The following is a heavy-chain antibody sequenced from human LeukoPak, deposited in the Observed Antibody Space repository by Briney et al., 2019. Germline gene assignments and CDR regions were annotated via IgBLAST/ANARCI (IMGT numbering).Heavy chain of an antibody. CDR1: GFTFSSYA. V-gene: IGHV3-23*01. J-gene: IGHJ4*02. Sequence: GGSLRLSCAASGFTFSSYAMSWVRQAPGKGLEWVSAISGSGGSTYYADSVKGRFTISRDNSKNTLYLQMNSLRAEDTAVYHCAKVGPYYYDSSGYSLDYWGQGTLVTVSS. D-gene: IGHD3-22*01. CDR3: AKVGPYYYDSSGYSLDY. CDR2: ISGSGGST.